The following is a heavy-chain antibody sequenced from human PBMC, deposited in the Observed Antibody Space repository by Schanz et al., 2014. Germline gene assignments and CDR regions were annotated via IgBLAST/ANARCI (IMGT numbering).Heavy chain of an antibody. CDR1: GFTFSDHF. CDR2: SRNKGHSYTS. D-gene: IGHD3-9*01. Sequence: EVQLLESGGGLVQPGGSVRLSCGASGFTFSDHFMDWVRQAPGKGLEWVGHSRNKGHSYTSEYAASVKGRFTISRDESESSLYLQMDSLKTEDTAVYYCARRNFYDKSAAFDYWGQGSLXTVSS. J-gene: IGHJ4*02. CDR3: ARRNFYDKSAAFDY. V-gene: IGHV3-72*01.